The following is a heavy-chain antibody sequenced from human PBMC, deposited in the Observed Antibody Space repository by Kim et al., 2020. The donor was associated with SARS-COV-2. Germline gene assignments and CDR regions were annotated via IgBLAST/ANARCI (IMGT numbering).Heavy chain of an antibody. CDR2: ISSSSSYT. V-gene: IGHV3-11*05. D-gene: IGHD6-6*01. CDR1: GFTFSDYY. CDR3: ARVKYSSFPDY. Sequence: GGSLRLSCAASGFTFSDYYMSWIRQAPGKGLEWVSYISSSSSYTNYADSVKGRFTISRDNAKNSLYLQMNSLRAEDTAVYYCARVKYSSFPDYWGQGTLVTVSS. J-gene: IGHJ4*02.